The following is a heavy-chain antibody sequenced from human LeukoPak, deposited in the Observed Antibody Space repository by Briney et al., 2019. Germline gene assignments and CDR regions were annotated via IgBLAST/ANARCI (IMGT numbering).Heavy chain of an antibody. V-gene: IGHV1-2*02. J-gene: IGHJ4*02. CDR2: INPNSGGT. Sequence: ASVKVSCTASGYTFTGYYMHWVRQAPGQGLEWMGWINPNSGGTNYAQKFQGRVTMTRDTSISTAYMELSRLRSDDTAVYYCARGRPSDYYDSSGYWFYWGQGTLVTVSS. CDR3: ARGRPSDYYDSSGYWFY. CDR1: GYTFTGYY. D-gene: IGHD3-22*01.